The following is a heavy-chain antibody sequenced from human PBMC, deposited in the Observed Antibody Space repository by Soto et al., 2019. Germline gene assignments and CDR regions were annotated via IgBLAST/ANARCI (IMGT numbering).Heavy chain of an antibody. CDR3: ARDPYSGSPRI. Sequence: PWGSLRLSCAASGFTFSSYSMNWVRQAPGKGLEWVSSISSSSYIYYADSVKGRFTISRDNAKNSLYLQMNSLRAEDTAVYYCARDPYSGSPRIWGQGTMVTVSS. CDR1: GFTFSSYS. V-gene: IGHV3-21*01. J-gene: IGHJ3*02. D-gene: IGHD6-6*01. CDR2: ISSSSYI.